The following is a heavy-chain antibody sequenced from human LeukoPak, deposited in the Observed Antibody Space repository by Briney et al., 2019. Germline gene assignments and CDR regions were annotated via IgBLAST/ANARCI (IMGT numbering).Heavy chain of an antibody. D-gene: IGHD6-19*01. Sequence: SETLSLTCTVSGGSISSYYWSWIRQPPGKGLEWIGYIYYSGSTNYNPSLKSRVTISVDTSKNQFSLKLSSVTAADTAVYYYARGTPGSGLDYWGQGTLVTVSS. CDR3: ARGTPGSGLDY. CDR2: IYYSGST. CDR1: GGSISSYY. J-gene: IGHJ4*02. V-gene: IGHV4-59*01.